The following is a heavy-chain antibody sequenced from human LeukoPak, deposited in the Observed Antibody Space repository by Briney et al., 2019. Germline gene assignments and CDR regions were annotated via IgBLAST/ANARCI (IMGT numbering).Heavy chain of an antibody. Sequence: PSETLSLTCAVYGGXFSGYYCSWIRQPPGKGREWIGEINHSGSTNYNPSLKSRVTISVDTSKNQFSLKLSSVTAADTAVYYCARHILGYCSGTSCYAGYFDYWGQGTLVTVSS. J-gene: IGHJ4*02. CDR2: INHSGST. V-gene: IGHV4-34*01. CDR1: GGXFSGYY. D-gene: IGHD2-2*01. CDR3: ARHILGYCSGTSCYAGYFDY.